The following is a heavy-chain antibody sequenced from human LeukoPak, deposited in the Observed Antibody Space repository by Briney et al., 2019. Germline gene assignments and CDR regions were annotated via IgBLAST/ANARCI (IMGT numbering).Heavy chain of an antibody. J-gene: IGHJ3*02. CDR1: GYIFTDYY. V-gene: IGHV1-2*04. D-gene: IGHD6-19*01. Sequence: GASVKVSCKASGYIFTDYYIHWVRQAPGQGLEWMGWINPNSGGTNYAQKFQGWVTMTRDTSISTAYMELSRLRSDDTAVYYCARVLPHSSGWYDDAFDIWGQGTMVTVSS. CDR3: ARVLPHSSGWYDDAFDI. CDR2: INPNSGGT.